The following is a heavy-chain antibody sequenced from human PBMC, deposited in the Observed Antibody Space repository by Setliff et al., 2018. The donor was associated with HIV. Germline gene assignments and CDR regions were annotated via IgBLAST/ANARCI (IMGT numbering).Heavy chain of an antibody. V-gene: IGHV3-33*08. J-gene: IGHJ4*02. CDR2: MSTDGTDK. D-gene: IGHD5-12*01. Sequence: GGSLRLSCAATGFTFSSYVLHWVRQAPGKGLEWVAVMSTDGTDKYYVDSVKGRFTISRDNAKNSLYLQMNSLRAEDTAIYYCARDWRSGYDLNFDYWGQGTLVTVSS. CDR1: GFTFSSYV. CDR3: ARDWRSGYDLNFDY.